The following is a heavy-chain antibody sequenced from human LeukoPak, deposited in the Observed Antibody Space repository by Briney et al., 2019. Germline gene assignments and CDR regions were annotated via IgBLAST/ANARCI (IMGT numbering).Heavy chain of an antibody. D-gene: IGHD6-13*01. CDR1: GFTFSSYD. J-gene: IGHJ3*02. CDR3: AKLVAAAVDDAFDI. CDR2: IGTAGDT. Sequence: GGSLRLSCAASGFTFSSYDMHWVRQATGKGLEWVSAIGTAGDTYYPGSVKGRFTISRDNSKNTLYLQMNSLRAEDTAVYYCAKLVAAAVDDAFDIWGQGTMVTVSS. V-gene: IGHV3-13*01.